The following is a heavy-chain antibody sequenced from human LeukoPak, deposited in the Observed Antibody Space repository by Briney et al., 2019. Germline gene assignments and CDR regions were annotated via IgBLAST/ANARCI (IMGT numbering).Heavy chain of an antibody. J-gene: IGHJ4*02. Sequence: GGSLRLSCAACGFTFSSYWMSWVRQAPGKGLEWVANIKQDGSVKYYVDSVKGRFTISRDNAKNSLYLQMNSLRAEDTAVYYCAREYVVVTAHFDYWGQGTLVTVSS. CDR3: AREYVVVTAHFDY. CDR2: IKQDGSVK. D-gene: IGHD2-21*02. V-gene: IGHV3-7*01. CDR1: GFTFSSYW.